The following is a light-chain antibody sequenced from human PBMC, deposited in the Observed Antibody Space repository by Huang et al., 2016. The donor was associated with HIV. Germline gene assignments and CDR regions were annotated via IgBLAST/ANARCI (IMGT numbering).Light chain of an antibody. J-gene: IGKJ4*01. CDR3: QQYDKWPPGLT. CDR2: DTS. Sequence: EIKMTQSPATLSVSPGGRVTLPCRASQNVRNNLAWYQQKTGQAPRLLIHDTSTWASGIPARFSGSGSGTEFTLTISGLQSEDFAIYYCQQYDKWPPGLTFGGGTKVEI. CDR1: QNVRNN. V-gene: IGKV3D-15*01.